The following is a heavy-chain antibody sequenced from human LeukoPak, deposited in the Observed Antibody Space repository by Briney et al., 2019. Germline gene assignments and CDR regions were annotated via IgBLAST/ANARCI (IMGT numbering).Heavy chain of an antibody. CDR1: GGSISSYY. J-gene: IGHJ4*02. D-gene: IGHD2-21*02. V-gene: IGHV4-59*13. CDR2: IYYGGST. CDR3: ARVDCGGDCCFDY. Sequence: PSETLSLTCTVSGGSISSYYWSWIRQPPGKGLEWIGYIYYGGSTNYNPSLKSRVTISVDTSKNQFSLKLSSVTAADTAMYYCARVDCGGDCCFDYWGQGTLVTVSS.